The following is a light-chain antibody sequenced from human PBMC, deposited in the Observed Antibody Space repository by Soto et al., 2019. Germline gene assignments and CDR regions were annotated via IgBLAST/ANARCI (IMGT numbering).Light chain of an antibody. V-gene: IGLV2-11*01. Sequence: QSALTQPRSVSGSPRQSVTISCTGTSSDVGNYNYVSWYQQHPGKAPKLMIYDVNKRPSGVPDRFSGSKSGNTASLIISGLQAEDEADYYCCSWGGSYPVFGGGTKLTVL. CDR2: DVN. CDR1: SSDVGNYNY. CDR3: CSWGGSYPV. J-gene: IGLJ3*02.